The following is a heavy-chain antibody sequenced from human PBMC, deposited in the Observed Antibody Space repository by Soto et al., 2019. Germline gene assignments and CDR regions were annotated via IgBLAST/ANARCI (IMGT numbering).Heavy chain of an antibody. J-gene: IGHJ4*02. Sequence: QVQLVESGGGVVQPGRSLRLSCAASGFTFSSYGMHWVRQAPGKGLEWVAVISYDGSNKYYADSVKGRFTISRDNSKNTLYLQMNSLRAEDTAVYYCAKGGQTYYYDSSGYDYWGQGTLVTVSS. CDR2: ISYDGSNK. V-gene: IGHV3-30*18. D-gene: IGHD3-22*01. CDR3: AKGGQTYYYDSSGYDY. CDR1: GFTFSSYG.